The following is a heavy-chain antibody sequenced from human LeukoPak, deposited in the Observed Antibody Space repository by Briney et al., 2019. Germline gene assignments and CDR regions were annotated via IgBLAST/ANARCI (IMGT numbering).Heavy chain of an antibody. CDR1: GVTVSSNY. CDR2: IKEDGSEK. Sequence: GGSLRLSCAASGVTVSSNYMSWVRQAPGKGLECVANIKEDGSEKYYVDSVKGRFTISRDNAKNSLYLQMNSLRAEDTAVYYCARQGDDYWGHGTLVTVSS. J-gene: IGHJ4*01. D-gene: IGHD3-16*01. V-gene: IGHV3-7*01. CDR3: ARQGDDY.